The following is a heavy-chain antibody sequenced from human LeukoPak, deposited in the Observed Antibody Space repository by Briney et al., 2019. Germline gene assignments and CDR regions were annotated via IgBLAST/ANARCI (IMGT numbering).Heavy chain of an antibody. CDR1: GFIFSSYW. V-gene: IGHV3-74*01. J-gene: IGHJ4*02. D-gene: IGHD5-24*01. Sequence: GGSLRLSCAASGFIFSSYWMYWVRQAPGKGLVWVAHINSDGSNTNYADSVKGRFTISRDNAKNSLYLQMNSLRAEDTAIYYCTRVGYIDEGIDYWGQGTLVTVSS. CDR2: INSDGSNT. CDR3: TRVGYIDEGIDY.